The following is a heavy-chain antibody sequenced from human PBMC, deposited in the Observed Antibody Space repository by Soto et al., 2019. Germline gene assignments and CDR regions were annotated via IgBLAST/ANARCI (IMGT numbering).Heavy chain of an antibody. V-gene: IGHV1-69*12. J-gene: IGHJ3*02. CDR3: ATAMWYCSGGSCSHDAFDI. CDR1: GGTFSSYA. Sequence: QVQLVQSGAEVKKPGSSVKVSCKASGGTFSSYAISWVRQAPGQGLEWMGGIIPIFGTANYAQKFQGRVTITADEATSKAYMELSSLRSEDTAVYYCATAMWYCSGGSCSHDAFDIWGQGTMVTVSS. CDR2: IIPIFGTA. D-gene: IGHD2-15*01.